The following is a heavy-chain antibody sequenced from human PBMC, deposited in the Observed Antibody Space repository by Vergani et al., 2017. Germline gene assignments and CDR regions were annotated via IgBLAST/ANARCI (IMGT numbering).Heavy chain of an antibody. D-gene: IGHD2-15*01. J-gene: IGHJ6*03. CDR3: ARAVGGGGLRLNYYYYMDV. Sequence: QVQLQESGPGLVKPSETLSLTCTVSGGSISSYYWSWIRQPPGKGLEWIGYIYYSGSTNYNPSLKSRVTIPVDTSKNQFSLKLSPVTAADTAVYYCARAVGGGGLRLNYYYYMDVWGKGTTVTVSS. V-gene: IGHV4-59*01. CDR1: GGSISSYY. CDR2: IYYSGST.